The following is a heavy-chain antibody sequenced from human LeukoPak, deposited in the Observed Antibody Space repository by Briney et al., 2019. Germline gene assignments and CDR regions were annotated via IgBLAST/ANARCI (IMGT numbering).Heavy chain of an antibody. D-gene: IGHD1-26*01. V-gene: IGHV4-39*01. CDR3: ARQIWSLSGSYRRGLYYFDY. CDR2: IYYSGST. J-gene: IGHJ4*02. Sequence: SETLSLTCTVSGGSISSSSYYWGWIRQPPGKGLEWIGSIYYSGSTYYNPSLKSRVTISVGTSKNQFSLKLSSVTAADTAVYYCARQIWSLSGSYRRGLYYFDYWGQGTLVTVSS. CDR1: GGSISSSSYY.